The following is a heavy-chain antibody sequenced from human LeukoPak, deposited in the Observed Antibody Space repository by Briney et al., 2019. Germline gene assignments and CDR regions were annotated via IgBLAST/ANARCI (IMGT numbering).Heavy chain of an antibody. CDR1: GFTFSSYG. J-gene: IGHJ4*02. Sequence: GGSLRLSCAASGFTFSSYGMHWVRQARGKGLERVTFIQYDGSNEYYADSVKGRFTVSRDNSKNTVYLQMNSLRVEDTAVYHCAKVMQLFNRLDSWGQGTLITVSS. D-gene: IGHD2-21*01. V-gene: IGHV3-30*02. CDR3: AKVMQLFNRLDS. CDR2: IQYDGSNE.